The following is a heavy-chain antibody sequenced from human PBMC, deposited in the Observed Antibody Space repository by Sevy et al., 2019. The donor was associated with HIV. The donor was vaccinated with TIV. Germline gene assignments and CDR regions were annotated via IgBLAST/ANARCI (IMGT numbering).Heavy chain of an antibody. Sequence: ASVKVSCKASGYTFTGYYMHWVRQAPGQGLEWMGRINPNSGGTNYAQKFQGRVTMTRDTSISTAYMEMSRLRSDETAVYYGARGGYCTGGVCYSLDYYYYGMDVWGQGTTVTVSS. D-gene: IGHD2-8*02. CDR1: GYTFTGYY. CDR3: ARGGYCTGGVCYSLDYYYYGMDV. V-gene: IGHV1-2*06. J-gene: IGHJ6*02. CDR2: INPNSGGT.